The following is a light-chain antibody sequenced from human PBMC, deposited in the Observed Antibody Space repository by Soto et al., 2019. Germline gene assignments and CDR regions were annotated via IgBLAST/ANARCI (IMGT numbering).Light chain of an antibody. CDR2: LGS. J-gene: IGKJ5*01. Sequence: VLTQSPGTLSLSPGERATLSCRSSQSLLQSNGNIYLGWYLQKPGQSPQILIHLGSNRASGVPDRFSGSGSGTDFTLTISSLEPEDFAVYYCQQRSNWPITFGQGTRLEIK. CDR3: QQRSNWPIT. CDR1: QSLLQSNGNIY. V-gene: IGKV2-28*01.